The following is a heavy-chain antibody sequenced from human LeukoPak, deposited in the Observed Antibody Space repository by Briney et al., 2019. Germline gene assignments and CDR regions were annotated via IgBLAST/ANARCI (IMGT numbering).Heavy chain of an antibody. Sequence: GGSLSLSCAPLGSPSSSFGWNWAGKPQGRGWEWVSSISSSSSYIYYADSVKGRFTISRDNAKNSLYLQMNSLRAEDTAVYYCARDDGYNSSYWGQGTLVTVSS. CDR2: ISSSSSYI. CDR3: ARDDGYNSSY. J-gene: IGHJ4*02. CDR1: GSPSSSFG. V-gene: IGHV3-21*01. D-gene: IGHD5-24*01.